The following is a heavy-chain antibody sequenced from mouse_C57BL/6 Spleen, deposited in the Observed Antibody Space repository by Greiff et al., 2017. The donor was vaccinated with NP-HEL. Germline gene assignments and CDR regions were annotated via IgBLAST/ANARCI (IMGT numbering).Heavy chain of an antibody. V-gene: IGHV1-69*01. CDR2: IDPSDSYT. Sequence: QVQLQQPGPELVMPGASVKLSCKASGYTFTSYWMHWVKQRPGQGLEWIGEIDPSDSYTNYNQKFKGKSTLTVDKSSSTAYMQLSSLTSEDSAVYYCARRDYGSNHFDYWGQGTTLTVSS. CDR3: ARRDYGSNHFDY. D-gene: IGHD1-1*01. J-gene: IGHJ2*01. CDR1: GYTFTSYW.